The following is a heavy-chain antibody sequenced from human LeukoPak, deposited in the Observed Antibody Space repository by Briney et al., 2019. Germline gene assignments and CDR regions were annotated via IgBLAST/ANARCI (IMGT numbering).Heavy chain of an antibody. V-gene: IGHV4-38-2*01. D-gene: IGHD3-22*01. CDR2: IYHSGST. J-gene: IGHJ4*02. CDR1: GYSITSGYY. CDR3: ARQGDSRGYSTLDY. Sequence: SETLSLTCAVSGYSITSGYYWAWIRQPPGKGLEWIGNIYHSGSTYYNPSLKSRVTISVDTSKNQFALNLSSVTAADTAVYYCARQGDSRGYSTLDYWGQGTLVTVSS.